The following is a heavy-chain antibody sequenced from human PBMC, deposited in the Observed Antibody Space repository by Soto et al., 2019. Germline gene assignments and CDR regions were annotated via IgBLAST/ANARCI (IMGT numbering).Heavy chain of an antibody. D-gene: IGHD3-22*01. CDR2: ISGSGGST. CDR3: AKDAYGSSGYYYFDPNYYFDY. CDR1: GFTFSSYA. J-gene: IGHJ4*02. V-gene: IGHV3-23*01. Sequence: PGGSLRLSCAASGFTFSSYAMSWVRQAPGKGLEWVSAISGSGGSTYYADSVKGRFTISRDNSKNTLYLQMNSLRAEDTAVYYCAKDAYGSSGYYYFDPNYYFDYWGQGTLVTVSS.